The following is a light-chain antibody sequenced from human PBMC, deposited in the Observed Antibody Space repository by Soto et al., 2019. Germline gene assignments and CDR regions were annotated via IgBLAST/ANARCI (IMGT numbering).Light chain of an antibody. CDR1: QSISSY. CDR3: QQSYSTPRT. CDR2: AAS. J-gene: IGKJ1*01. Sequence: DIQMTQSPSSLSGSVGDRFTITCRASQSISSYLNWYQQKPGKAPKLLIYAASSLQSGVPSRFSGSGSGTDFTLTISSLQPEDFATYYCQQSYSTPRTFGQVTKVDIK. V-gene: IGKV1-39*01.